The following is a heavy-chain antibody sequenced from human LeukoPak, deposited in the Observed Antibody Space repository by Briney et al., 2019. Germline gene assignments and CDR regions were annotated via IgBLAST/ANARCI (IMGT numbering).Heavy chain of an antibody. Sequence: GGSLRLSCAASGFTFNNYAMSWARQAPGKGLEWVSSISSSSSYIYYADSVKGRFTISRDNAKNSVYLEMNSLRVEDTAVYYCARVPSDYWGQGTLVTVSS. CDR1: GFTFNNYA. J-gene: IGHJ4*02. CDR3: ARVPSDY. V-gene: IGHV3-21*01. CDR2: ISSSSSYI.